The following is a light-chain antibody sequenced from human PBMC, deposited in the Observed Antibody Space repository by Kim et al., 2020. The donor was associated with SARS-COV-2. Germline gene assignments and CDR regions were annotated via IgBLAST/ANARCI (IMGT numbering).Light chain of an antibody. J-gene: IGKJ5*01. CDR3: QQYINSATDT. Sequence: EIVMTQSPATLSVSPGERATLSCRASQSVSSNLAWYQQKPGQAPRLLIYGASTRATGIPARFSGSGSGTEFTLTISSLQSEDFAVYYCQQYINSATDTFGQGKRLEI. CDR2: GAS. CDR1: QSVSSN. V-gene: IGKV3-15*01.